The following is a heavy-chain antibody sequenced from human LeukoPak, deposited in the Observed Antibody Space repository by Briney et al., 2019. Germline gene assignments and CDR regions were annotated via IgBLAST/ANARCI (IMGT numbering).Heavy chain of an antibody. V-gene: IGHV4-31*03. Sequence: SETLSLTCTVSGGSISSGGYYWSWIRQHPGKGLEWIGYIYYSGSTYYNPSLKSRVTISVDTSKNQLSLKMSSVTAADTAVYYCARSGSYSGGGDYWGQGTLVTVSS. J-gene: IGHJ4*02. CDR3: ARSGSYSGGGDY. CDR2: IYYSGST. CDR1: GGSISSGGYY. D-gene: IGHD1-26*01.